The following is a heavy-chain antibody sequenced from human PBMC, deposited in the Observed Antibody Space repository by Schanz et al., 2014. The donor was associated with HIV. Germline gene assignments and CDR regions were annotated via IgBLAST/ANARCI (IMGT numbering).Heavy chain of an antibody. V-gene: IGHV1-2*02. Sequence: QVQLVQSGADVKKPGASVKVSCKASGYTFTNYYMHWVRQAPGQGLEWMGWINPKTGGTSYAQKFQGRVTLTRDTSINTAYMDLSRLRFDDTAFYFCVRDKEELLKFGEFGWFGPWGQGTLVTVSS. CDR2: INPKTGGT. CDR1: GYTFTNYY. D-gene: IGHD3-10*01. CDR3: VRDKEELLKFGEFGWFGP. J-gene: IGHJ5*02.